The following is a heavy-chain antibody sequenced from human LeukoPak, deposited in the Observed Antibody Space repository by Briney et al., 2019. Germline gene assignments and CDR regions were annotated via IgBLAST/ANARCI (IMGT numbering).Heavy chain of an antibody. D-gene: IGHD5-12*01. CDR2: TSGSGGGT. CDR3: ARDGDSGYDFQ. V-gene: IGHV3-23*01. J-gene: IGHJ4*02. Sequence: GGSLRLSCAVSGITLSNYGMSWVRQAPGKGLEWVAGTSGSGGGTKYADSVKGRFTISRDNAKNTLYLQMNSLRSEDTAVYYCARDGDSGYDFQWGQGTLVTVSS. CDR1: GITLSNYG.